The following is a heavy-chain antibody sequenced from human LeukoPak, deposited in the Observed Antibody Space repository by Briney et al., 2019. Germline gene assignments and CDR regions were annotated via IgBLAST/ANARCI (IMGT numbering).Heavy chain of an antibody. CDR1: GGSISSYY. CDR2: IYYSGST. CDR3: AREDYDFWSGYYSGGSYYMDV. D-gene: IGHD3-3*01. J-gene: IGHJ6*03. Sequence: SETLSLTCTVSGGSISSYYWSWIRQPPGKGLEWIGYIYYSGSTNYNPSLKSRVTISADTSKNQFSLKLSSVTAADTAVYYCAREDYDFWSGYYSGGSYYMDVWGKGTTVTVSS. V-gene: IGHV4-59*12.